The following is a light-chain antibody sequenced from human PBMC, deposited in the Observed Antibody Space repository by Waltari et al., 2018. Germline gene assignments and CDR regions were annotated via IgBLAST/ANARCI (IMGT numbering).Light chain of an antibody. V-gene: IGKV3-15*01. J-gene: IGKJ1*01. CDR2: DTS. CDR1: QSVTTN. CDR3: QQYNNWPLT. Sequence: EVVITQSPATLSVSPGERVTLSCRASQSVTTNLAWYQQKPGQAPRLLIYDTSTRAPGFPARFSGSGSETEFTLIISSLQSEDFAVYYCQQYNNWPLTFGQGTRVEIK.